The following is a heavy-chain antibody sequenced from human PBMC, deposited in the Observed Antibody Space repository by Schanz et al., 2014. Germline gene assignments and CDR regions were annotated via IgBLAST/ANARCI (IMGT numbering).Heavy chain of an antibody. CDR3: VRESFFAFDY. Sequence: EVKMVESGGGLVKPGGSLRLSCAASGFNFSSYSLNWVRQAPGKGLEWVSSISYGTSYIYYAESVKGRFTISRDNAKNSLYLQMNGLRAEDTAVYYCVRESFFAFDYWGQGTLVTVSS. CDR2: ISYGTSYI. J-gene: IGHJ4*02. D-gene: IGHD3-10*01. V-gene: IGHV3-21*01. CDR1: GFNFSSYS.